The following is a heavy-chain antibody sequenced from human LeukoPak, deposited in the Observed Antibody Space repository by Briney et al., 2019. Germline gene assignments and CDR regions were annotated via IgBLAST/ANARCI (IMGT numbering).Heavy chain of an antibody. CDR2: ITATGDTA. Sequence: PGESLRLSCVASGFTFTKCAMSWIRQAPGKGLEWVAIITATGDTAYYAGSVKGRFTISRDNSRNTVYMQMDSLRAEDTAIYYCAGDRNSDWYSPLDYWGQGSQVTVSP. D-gene: IGHD6-19*01. CDR1: GFTFTKCA. V-gene: IGHV3-23*01. J-gene: IGHJ4*02. CDR3: AGDRNSDWYSPLDY.